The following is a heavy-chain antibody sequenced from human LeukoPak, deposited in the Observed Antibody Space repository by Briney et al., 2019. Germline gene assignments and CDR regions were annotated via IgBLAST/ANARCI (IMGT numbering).Heavy chain of an antibody. CDR2: IKSKTDDGTI. Sequence: GGSLRLSCAASGFTFNNAWMSWVRQVPGKGLEWVGRIKSKTDDGTIDYAAPVKDRFTISRDDSETALYLQMNTLKTEDTAVYYCTTYRYGVTYYFDYWGQGTLVTV. V-gene: IGHV3-15*01. J-gene: IGHJ4*02. CDR1: GFTFNNAW. D-gene: IGHD2-8*01. CDR3: TTYRYGVTYYFDY.